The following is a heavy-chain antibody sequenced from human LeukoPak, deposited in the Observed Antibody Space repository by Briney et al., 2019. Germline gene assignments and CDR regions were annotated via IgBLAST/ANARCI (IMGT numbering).Heavy chain of an antibody. CDR3: ARAKRLAAADPYYFDY. J-gene: IGHJ4*02. D-gene: IGHD6-13*01. V-gene: IGHV3-30*04. CDR2: ISNDGSKK. Sequence: PGGSLRLSCAVSGFTFSSFAMHWVRQAPGKGLEWVAVISNDGSKKYDTDSVKGRFTISRDNSKNTLYLLMNSLRPEDTAVYYCARAKRLAAADPYYFDYWGQGALVTVSS. CDR1: GFTFSSFA.